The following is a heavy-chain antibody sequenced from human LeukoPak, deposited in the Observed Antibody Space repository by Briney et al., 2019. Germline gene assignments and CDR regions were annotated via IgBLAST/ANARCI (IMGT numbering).Heavy chain of an antibody. CDR1: GFTSSSYW. V-gene: IGHV3-74*01. CDR2: INSDGSST. D-gene: IGHD6-13*01. J-gene: IGHJ3*02. CDR3: ARAYSSWSVSGAFDI. Sequence: GGSLRLSCAASGFTSSSYWMHWVRQAPGKGLVWVSRINSDGSSTSYADSVKGRFTISRDNAKNTLYLQMNGLRAEDTAVYYCARAYSSWSVSGAFDIWGQGTMVTVSS.